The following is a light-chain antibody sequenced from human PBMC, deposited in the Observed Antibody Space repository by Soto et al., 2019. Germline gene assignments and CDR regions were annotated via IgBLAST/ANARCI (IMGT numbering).Light chain of an antibody. CDR2: KAS. J-gene: IGKJ1*01. CDR1: QGIDSW. Sequence: AIRMTQSPSSLSASTGDRVTITCRASQGIDSWLAWYQQRPGKPPNLLIYKASTLASGVPSRFSGSGSGTEFTLTISSLQSEDFAVYYCQQYNNWPWTFGQGTKGDIK. V-gene: IGKV1-8*01. CDR3: QQYNNWPWT.